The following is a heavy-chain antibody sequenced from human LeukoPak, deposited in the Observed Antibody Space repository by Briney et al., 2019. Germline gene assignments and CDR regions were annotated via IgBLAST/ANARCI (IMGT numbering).Heavy chain of an antibody. CDR2: ISWNSGSI. CDR3: ARGPTYDFWSGYLGDYYFDY. Sequence: GGSLRLSCAASGFTFDDYAMHWVRQAPGKGLEWVSGISWNSGSIGYADSVKGRFTISRHNSKNTLYLQMNSLRAEDTAVYYCARGPTYDFWSGYLGDYYFDYWGQGTLVTVSS. V-gene: IGHV3-9*01. D-gene: IGHD3-3*01. CDR1: GFTFDDYA. J-gene: IGHJ4*02.